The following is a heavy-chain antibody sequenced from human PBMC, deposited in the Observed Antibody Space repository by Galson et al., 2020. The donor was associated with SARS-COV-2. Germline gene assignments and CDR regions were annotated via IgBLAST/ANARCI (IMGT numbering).Heavy chain of an antibody. Sequence: ASVKVSCKTSGYTFIDYHIHWVRQAPGLGLEWMGRINSNSGGTNYPPKFQGRVTMTRDASSTTAYMELSSLTSDDSAIYFCARWGPGTYYTLDSWGQGTPVTVSS. CDR2: INSNSGGT. CDR1: GYTFIDYH. V-gene: IGHV1-2*06. CDR3: ARWGPGTYYTLDS. J-gene: IGHJ4*02. D-gene: IGHD3-10*01.